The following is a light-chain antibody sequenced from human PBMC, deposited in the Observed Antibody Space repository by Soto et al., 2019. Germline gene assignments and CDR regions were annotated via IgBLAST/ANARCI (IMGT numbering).Light chain of an antibody. CDR1: QGISSY. CDR2: AAS. CDR3: QQSYSTPIT. Sequence: AIRMTQSPSSFSASTGDRVTITCRASQGISSYLAWYQQEPGKAPKLLIYAASTLQSGVPSRFSGSGSGTDFTLTISSLQPEDFATYYCQQSYSTPITFGQGTRLEIK. J-gene: IGKJ5*01. V-gene: IGKV1-8*01.